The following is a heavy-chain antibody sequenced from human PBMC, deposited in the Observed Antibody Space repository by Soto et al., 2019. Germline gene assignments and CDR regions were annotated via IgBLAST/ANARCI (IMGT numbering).Heavy chain of an antibody. Sequence: ASVKVSCTACGYTFTSYDINCVRQATGQGLEWMGWMNPNSGSTGYAQKFQGRVTVTRNTSISTAYMELSSLRSEDTAVYYCARGRGQYYDFWSGSTEPYYYYYYMDVWGKGTTVTVSS. D-gene: IGHD3-3*01. J-gene: IGHJ6*03. CDR3: ARGRGQYYDFWSGSTEPYYYYYYMDV. CDR1: GYTFTSYD. V-gene: IGHV1-8*01. CDR2: MNPNSGST.